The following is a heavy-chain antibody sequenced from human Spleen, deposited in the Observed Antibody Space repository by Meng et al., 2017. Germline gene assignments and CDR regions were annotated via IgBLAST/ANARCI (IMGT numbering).Heavy chain of an antibody. CDR3: AARHYYDSSGYYYGSEYFQH. D-gene: IGHD3-22*01. CDR2: ISSSSSYI. J-gene: IGHJ1*01. V-gene: IGHV3-21*01. CDR1: GFTFSSYS. Sequence: EGSLRLSCAASGFTFSSYSMNWVRQAPGKGLEWVSSISSSSSYIYYADSVKGRFTISRDNAKNSLYLQMNSLRAEDTAVYYCAARHYYDSSGYYYGSEYFQHWGQGTLVTVSS.